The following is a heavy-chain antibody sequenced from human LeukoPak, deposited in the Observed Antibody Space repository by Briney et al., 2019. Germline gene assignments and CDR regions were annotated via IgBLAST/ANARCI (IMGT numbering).Heavy chain of an antibody. CDR3: AKGSSWYYFDY. V-gene: IGHV3-9*01. CDR2: ISWNSGSI. J-gene: IGHJ4*02. D-gene: IGHD6-13*01. CDR1: GFTFDDYA. Sequence: GGSLRLSCAASGFTFDDYAMHWVRQAPGKGLEWVSGISWNSGSIGYADSVKGRFTSSRDNAKNSLYLQMNSLRAEDTALYYCAKGSSWYYFDYWGQGTLVTVSS.